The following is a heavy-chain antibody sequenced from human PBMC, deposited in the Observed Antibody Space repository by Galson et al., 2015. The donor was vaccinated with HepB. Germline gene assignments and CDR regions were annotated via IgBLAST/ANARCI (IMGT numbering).Heavy chain of an antibody. V-gene: IGHV1-18*01. CDR1: GYTFSSYG. CDR3: ARDRTKGTGIAVAGAPFDP. Sequence: QSGAEVKKPGASVKVSCTASGYTFSSYGISWVRQAPGQGLEWMGWISAYNGNTDLAQKFRGRVTMTTDTSTTIAYMELRSLRSDDTAVYYCARDRTKGTGIAVAGAPFDPWGQGTLVTVSS. D-gene: IGHD6-19*01. CDR2: ISAYNGNT. J-gene: IGHJ5*02.